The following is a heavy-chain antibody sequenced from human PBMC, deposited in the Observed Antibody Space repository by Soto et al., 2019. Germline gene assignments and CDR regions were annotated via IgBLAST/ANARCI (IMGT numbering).Heavy chain of an antibody. Sequence: QVQLVESGGGVVQPGRSLRLSCAASGFTFSSYAMHWVRQAPGKGLEWVAVISYDGSNKYYADSVKGRFTISRDNSKNTLYLQMNSLRAEDTAVYYCARFSAAGHITANFDYWGQGTLVTVSS. CDR1: GFTFSSYA. V-gene: IGHV3-30-3*01. CDR3: ARFSAAGHITANFDY. J-gene: IGHJ4*02. CDR2: ISYDGSNK. D-gene: IGHD6-13*01.